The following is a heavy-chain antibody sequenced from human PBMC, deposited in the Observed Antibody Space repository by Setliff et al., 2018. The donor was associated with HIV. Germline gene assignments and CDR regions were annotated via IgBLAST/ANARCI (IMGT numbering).Heavy chain of an antibody. CDR3: ARDVSWRVRTYIDY. J-gene: IGHJ4*02. Sequence: PGGSLRLSCAASGFTFSTFTMNWVRQPPGEGLEWVSSINRSSNYIYYADSVKGRFTISRDNAKNSLYLQMNSLTAEDTAVYYCARDVSWRVRTYIDYWGQGALVTVSS. V-gene: IGHV3-21*01. CDR2: INRSSNYI. D-gene: IGHD3-3*01. CDR1: GFTFSTFT.